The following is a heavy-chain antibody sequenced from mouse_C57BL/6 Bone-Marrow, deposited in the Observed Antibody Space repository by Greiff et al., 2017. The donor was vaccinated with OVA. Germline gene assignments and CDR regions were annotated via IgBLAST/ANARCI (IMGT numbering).Heavy chain of an antibody. CDR2: ISYSGST. V-gene: IGHV3-1*01. D-gene: IGHD2-10*01. CDR1: GYSITSGYD. CDR3: ARDRTYYGNWKYFDV. Sequence: DVHLVESGPGMVKPSQSLSLTCTVTGYSITSGYDWHWIRHFPGNKLEWMGYISYSGSTNYNPSLKSRISITHDTSKNHFFLKLNSVTTEDTATYYCARDRTYYGNWKYFDVWGTGTTVTVSS. J-gene: IGHJ1*03.